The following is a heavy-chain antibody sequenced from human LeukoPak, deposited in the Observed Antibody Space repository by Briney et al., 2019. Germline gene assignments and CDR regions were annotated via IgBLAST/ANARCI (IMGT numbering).Heavy chain of an antibody. J-gene: IGHJ4*02. CDR3: ARLHPGIAAAGKEGFGY. V-gene: IGHV1-2*02. Sequence: GASVKVSCKVSGYTFTGYYMHWVRQAPGQGLEWMGWINPNSGGTNYAQKFQGRVTMTRDTSISTAYMELSRLRSDDTAVYYCARLHPGIAAAGKEGFGYWGQGTLVTVSS. CDR2: INPNSGGT. D-gene: IGHD6-13*01. CDR1: GYTFTGYY.